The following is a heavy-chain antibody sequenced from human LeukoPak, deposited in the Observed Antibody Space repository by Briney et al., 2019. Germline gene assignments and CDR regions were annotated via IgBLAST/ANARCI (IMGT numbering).Heavy chain of an antibody. V-gene: IGHV3-23*01. CDR2: ISGSGGST. CDR3: AKGGYGDYDDYYYGMDV. CDR1: GFTFSSYA. Sequence: GGSLRLSCAASGFTFSSYAMSWVRQAPGKGLEWVSAISGSGGSTYYADSVKGRFTISRDNSKNTLYLQMNSLRAEDTAVYYCAKGGYGDYDDYYYGMDVWGKGTTVTVSP. J-gene: IGHJ6*04. D-gene: IGHD4-17*01.